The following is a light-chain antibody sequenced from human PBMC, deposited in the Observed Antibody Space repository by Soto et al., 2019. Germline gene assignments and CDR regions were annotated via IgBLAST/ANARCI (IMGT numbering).Light chain of an antibody. Sequence: EIEMTQSPATLPVSPGERATLSCRASQSVSTKLAWYQQKPGQAPRLLIYGASTRAPGFPARFTGSGSGTEFTLTIRSLQSEDFAVYYCQQYNDWPSNTFGQVTKLEIK. CDR3: QQYNDWPSNT. J-gene: IGKJ2*01. CDR1: QSVSTK. V-gene: IGKV3-15*01. CDR2: GAS.